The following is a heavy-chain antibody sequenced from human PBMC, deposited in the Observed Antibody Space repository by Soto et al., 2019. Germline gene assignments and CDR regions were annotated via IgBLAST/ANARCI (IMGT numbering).Heavy chain of an antibody. CDR2: IMPIFRTP. V-gene: IGHV1-69*12. J-gene: IGHJ6*02. D-gene: IGHD1-1*01. CDR1: GGTFRNSA. Sequence: QVQLEQSGAEVKKPGSSVKLSCKASGGTFRNSAISWVQQAPGQGLEWMGGIMPIFRTPDYAQKFQGRVTITADESTKSAYMELSGLRSDDTAVYYCARDNDRPQLGGNYYYILDVWGHGTTVTVSS. CDR3: ARDNDRPQLGGNYYYILDV.